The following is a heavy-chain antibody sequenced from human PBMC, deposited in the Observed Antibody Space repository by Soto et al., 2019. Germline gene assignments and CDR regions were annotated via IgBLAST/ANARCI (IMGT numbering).Heavy chain of an antibody. J-gene: IGHJ6*02. V-gene: IGHV1-69*13. CDR1: GDSFGSAA. CDR3: WGSSKYDYGMDV. D-gene: IGHD6-6*01. CDR2: LIPILVTT. Sequence: SVKVCCKSCGDSFGSAAVSWVREAAGQGLEWMGGLIPILVTTHYTQKFQRRVTIHADESTNTSYMEPSTLRYEDTAVYYCWGSSKYDYGMDVWGQGTTVTVSS.